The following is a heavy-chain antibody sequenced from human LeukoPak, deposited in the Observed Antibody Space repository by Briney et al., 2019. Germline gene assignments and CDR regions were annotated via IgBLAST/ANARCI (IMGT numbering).Heavy chain of an antibody. V-gene: IGHV4-38-2*01. CDR1: NFSISSGYH. J-gene: IGHJ4*02. Sequence: SETLSLTCDVSNFSISSGYHWGWIRQPPGKGLEWVGSIYHSGSTYYKPSLESRVTISVDTAKNQFSLKLRSVTAADTAVYYCASTMMTFGGVIAAAAYYFDYWGQGVLVTVSS. CDR2: IYHSGST. CDR3: ASTMMTFGGVIAAAAYYFDY. D-gene: IGHD3-16*02.